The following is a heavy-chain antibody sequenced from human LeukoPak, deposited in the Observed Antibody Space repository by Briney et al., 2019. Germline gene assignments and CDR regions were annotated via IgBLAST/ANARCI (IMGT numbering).Heavy chain of an antibody. V-gene: IGHV3-7*01. CDR3: AALDTRMITAPGY. CDR1: GFTFVCYW. CDR2: IKQDGCDR. D-gene: IGHD5-18*01. J-gene: IGHJ4*02. Sequence: GRSLRLPCAASGFTFVCYWMSGVRQAPGKGLEEVVNIKQDGCDRYYVGSVKGRFTISRDAAKRSLYLQMNSLRAEDTAVYYCAALDTRMITAPGYWGQATLVTVSS.